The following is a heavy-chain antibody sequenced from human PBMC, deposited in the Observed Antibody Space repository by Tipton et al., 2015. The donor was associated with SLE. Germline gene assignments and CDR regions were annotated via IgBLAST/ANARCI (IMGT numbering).Heavy chain of an antibody. Sequence: TLSLTCTVSGGSISSYYWGWIRQPPGKGLEWFGSIYYSGNTYYNPSLKSRVTISVDTSKNQFSLKLSSVTAADTAVYYCARHRGAPFYYYDSSGYLSWGQGTLVTVSS. CDR1: GGSISSYY. CDR3: ARHRGAPFYYYDSSGYLS. V-gene: IGHV4-39*07. CDR2: IYYSGNT. J-gene: IGHJ5*02. D-gene: IGHD3-22*01.